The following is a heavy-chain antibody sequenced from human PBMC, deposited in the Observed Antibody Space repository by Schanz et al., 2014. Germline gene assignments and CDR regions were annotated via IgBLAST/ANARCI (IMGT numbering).Heavy chain of an antibody. V-gene: IGHV3-33*03. CDR1: GSTLSSYG. CDR2: TWFDGTNK. J-gene: IGHJ4*02. D-gene: IGHD6-13*01. CDR3: AKEKEEVSADGSFFDY. Sequence: QVQLVESGGGVVQPGTSLRLSCSASGSTLSSYGMHRVRRVPGKGLEWLAVTWFDGTNKDNAYSVKGRFTISRDTSKNTLYLLLNSLRAEDTAVYYCAKEKEEVSADGSFFDYWGQGTLVTVSS.